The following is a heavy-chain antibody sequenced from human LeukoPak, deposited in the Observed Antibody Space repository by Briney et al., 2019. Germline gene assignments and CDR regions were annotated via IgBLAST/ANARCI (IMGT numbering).Heavy chain of an antibody. CDR1: GFTFSSYS. D-gene: IGHD2-2*02. CDR3: ARDQYCSSTSCYNGYYYYYMDV. V-gene: IGHV3-21*01. Sequence: RPGGSLRLSCAASGFTFSSYSMNWVRQAPGKGLEWVSSISSSSSYICYADSVKGRFTISRDNAKNSLYLQMNSLRAEDTAVYYCARDQYCSSTSCYNGYYYYYMDVWGKGTTVTVSS. J-gene: IGHJ6*03. CDR2: ISSSSSYI.